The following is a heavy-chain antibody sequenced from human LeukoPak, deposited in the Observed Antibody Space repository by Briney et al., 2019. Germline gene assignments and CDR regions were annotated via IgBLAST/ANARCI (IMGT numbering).Heavy chain of an antibody. CDR1: GGSVSSGSYY. V-gene: IGHV3-69-1*01. Sequence: PSETLSLTCTVSGGSVSSGSYYWSWIRQPPGKGLEWVSSIVGSSSTYYADSLKGRFTISRDNAKNSLYLQMNSLRAEDTAVYYCARIGAGSSRDYWGQGTLVTASS. D-gene: IGHD6-13*01. CDR2: IVGSSST. CDR3: ARIGAGSSRDY. J-gene: IGHJ4*02.